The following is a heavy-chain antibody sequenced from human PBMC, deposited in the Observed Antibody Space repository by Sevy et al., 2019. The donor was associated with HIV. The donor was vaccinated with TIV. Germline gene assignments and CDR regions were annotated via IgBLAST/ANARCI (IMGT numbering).Heavy chain of an antibody. D-gene: IGHD1-26*01. CDR2: ISGSGGST. Sequence: GGSLRLSCAASGFTFSSYAMSWVRQAPGKGLEWVSAISGSGGSTYYADSVKGRFTISRDNTKNTLYLQMNSLRAEDTAVYYCAKDRGSGSYRYFDYWGQGTLVTVSS. CDR3: AKDRGSGSYRYFDY. V-gene: IGHV3-23*01. J-gene: IGHJ4*02. CDR1: GFTFSSYA.